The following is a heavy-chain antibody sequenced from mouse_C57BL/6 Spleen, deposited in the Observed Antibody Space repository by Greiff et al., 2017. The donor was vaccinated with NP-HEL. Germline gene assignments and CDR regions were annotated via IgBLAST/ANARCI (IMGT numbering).Heavy chain of an antibody. CDR1: GYTFTSYW. CDR3: ARPCVVTTYYEAMDD. CDR2: IYPGSGST. D-gene: IGHD2-2*01. V-gene: IGHV1-55*01. J-gene: IGHJ4*01. Sequence: QVQLQQPGAELVKPGASVKMSCKASGYTFTSYWITWVKQRPGQGLEWIGDIYPGSGSTNYNEKFKSKATLTVDTSSSTAYMQLSSLTSEDSAVYYCARPCVVTTYYEAMDDWGQGTSVTVSS.